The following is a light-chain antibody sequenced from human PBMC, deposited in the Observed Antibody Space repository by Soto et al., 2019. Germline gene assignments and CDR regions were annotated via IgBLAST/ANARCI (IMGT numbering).Light chain of an antibody. CDR1: SSDVGDYNY. J-gene: IGLJ2*01. CDR3: SSYTTTRTLV. CDR2: EVS. V-gene: IGLV2-14*01. Sequence: QSVLTQPASVSGSPGQSITISCTGTSSDVGDYNYVSWYQQHPGKAPKLIISEVSNRPSGVSNRFSGSKSGNTAPLTISGLRAEDEADYYCSSYTTTRTLVFGGGTKLTVL.